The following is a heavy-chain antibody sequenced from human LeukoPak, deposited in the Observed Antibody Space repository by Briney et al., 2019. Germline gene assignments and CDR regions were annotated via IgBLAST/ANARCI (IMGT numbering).Heavy chain of an antibody. V-gene: IGHV4-38-2*02. CDR2: IYHSGST. Sequence: SETLSLTCTVSGYSISSGYYWGWIRQPPGKGLEWIGSIYHSGSTYYNPSLKSRVTISVDTSKNQFSLKLSSVTAADTAVYYCARDRQYYDFWSGYYANDYYYYMDVWGKGTTVTVSS. CDR3: ARDRQYYDFWSGYYANDYYYYMDV. J-gene: IGHJ6*03. CDR1: GYSISSGYY. D-gene: IGHD3-3*01.